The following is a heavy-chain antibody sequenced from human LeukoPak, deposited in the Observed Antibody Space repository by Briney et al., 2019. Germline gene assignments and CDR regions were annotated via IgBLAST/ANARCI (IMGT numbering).Heavy chain of an antibody. V-gene: IGHV3-74*01. D-gene: IGHD6-19*01. Sequence: PGGSLRLSCAASGFTFSSYWMHWGRHAPGKGLGWVSRINSDGSSTNYADSVKGRFTISRDNAKNTLYLQMNSLRAEDTAVYYCARDTAVAGTGWFDPWGQGTLVTVSS. J-gene: IGHJ5*02. CDR2: INSDGSST. CDR1: GFTFSSYW. CDR3: ARDTAVAGTGWFDP.